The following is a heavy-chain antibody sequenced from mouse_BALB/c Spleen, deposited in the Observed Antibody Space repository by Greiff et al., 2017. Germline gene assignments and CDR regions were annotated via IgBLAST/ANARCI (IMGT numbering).Heavy chain of an antibody. CDR2: ISDGGSYT. J-gene: IGHJ4*01. CDR3: AREWERAMDY. D-gene: IGHD4-1*01. V-gene: IGHV5-4*02. CDR1: GFTFSDYY. Sequence: EVQRVESGGGLVKPGGSLKLSCAASGFTFSDYYMYWVRQTPEKRLEWVATISDGGSYTYYPDSVKGRFTISRDNAKNNLYLQMSSLKSEDTAMYYCAREWERAMDYWGQGTSVTVSS.